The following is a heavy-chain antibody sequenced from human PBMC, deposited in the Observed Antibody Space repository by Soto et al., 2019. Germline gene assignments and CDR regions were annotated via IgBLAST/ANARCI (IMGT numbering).Heavy chain of an antibody. CDR2: ISSTVSTI. D-gene: IGHD1-1*01. CDR3: ARRLEVTWGGMDV. CDR1: GFTFSNYG. V-gene: IGHV3-48*02. Sequence: EEHLVESGGTLVQPGGSLRLSCAASGFTFSNYGMNWVRQAPGKGLEWVSYISSTVSTIYYAGSVKGRFTISRDKAKNSLYLHMNSLRDEDTAVYYCARRLEVTWGGMDVWGQGTTVTVSS. J-gene: IGHJ6*02.